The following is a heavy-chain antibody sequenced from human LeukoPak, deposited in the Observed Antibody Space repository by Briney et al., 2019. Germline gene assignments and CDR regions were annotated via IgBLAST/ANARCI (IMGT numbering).Heavy chain of an antibody. D-gene: IGHD5-12*01. V-gene: IGHV3-9*01. J-gene: IGHJ4*02. Sequence: GGSLRLSRAASGFTFDDYAMHWVRQAPGKGLEWVSGISWDSGNIHYADSVKGRFTISRDNAKNSLYLQMNSLRVEDTALYYCAKEPNKYSGYDYFDYWGQGTLVTVSS. CDR1: GFTFDDYA. CDR3: AKEPNKYSGYDYFDY. CDR2: ISWDSGNI.